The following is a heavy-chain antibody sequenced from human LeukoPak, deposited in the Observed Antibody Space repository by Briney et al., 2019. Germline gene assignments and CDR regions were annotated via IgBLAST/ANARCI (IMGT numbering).Heavy chain of an antibody. V-gene: IGHV3-23*01. CDR2: ITASAAST. Sequence: GGSLRLSCEASGLTFSNYAMSGVRQAPGKGVEGVSTITASAASTYYTDSVRGRFTISRDNSKSTLYLQMSNLRAEDTAVYYCAKHFGASSGYAFDFWGQGTLVTVSS. J-gene: IGHJ4*02. CDR3: AKHFGASSGYAFDF. CDR1: GLTFSNYA. D-gene: IGHD5-12*01.